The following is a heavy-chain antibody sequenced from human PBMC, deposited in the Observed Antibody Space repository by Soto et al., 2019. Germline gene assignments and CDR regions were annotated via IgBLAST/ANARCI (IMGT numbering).Heavy chain of an antibody. V-gene: IGHV3-23*01. D-gene: IGHD4-17*01. CDR2: FSGTGGYT. Sequence: GGSLRLSCAASGFTLSSYAMSWVRQAPGKGLEWVSTFSGTGGYTCYADSVKGRFTISRDDSKNTLFLHMNSLRAADTAVYYCARGQRALITYGPFDPWGQGTLVTVSS. J-gene: IGHJ5*02. CDR1: GFTLSSYA. CDR3: ARGQRALITYGPFDP.